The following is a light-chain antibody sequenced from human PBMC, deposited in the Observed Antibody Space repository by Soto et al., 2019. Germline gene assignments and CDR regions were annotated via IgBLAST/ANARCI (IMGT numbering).Light chain of an antibody. CDR3: QQQGSPQFT. Sequence: EIVLTQSPGTLSLSPGERATLSCRASQSISSSYLAWYQQKPGQAPRLLVYGASRRATGIPDRFSGSGSGTVFPLTISGVEPDDFALYYCQQQGSPQFTFGPGTKVDIK. V-gene: IGKV3-20*01. CDR2: GAS. J-gene: IGKJ3*01. CDR1: QSISSSY.